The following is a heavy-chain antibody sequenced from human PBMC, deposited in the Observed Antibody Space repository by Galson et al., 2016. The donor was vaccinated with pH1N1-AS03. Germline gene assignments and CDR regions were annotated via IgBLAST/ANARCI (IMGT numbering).Heavy chain of an antibody. Sequence: SLRLSCAASGFTVSNSYLSWVRLAPGKGLEWVSGISVRGGITFYADSVKGRFTISRDNSKNTLYLQMNSLRAEDTAVYYCAKGSSGWAHDAFDIWGQGTMVTVSS. CDR1: GFTVSNSY. CDR2: ISVRGGIT. V-gene: IGHV3-23*01. CDR3: AKGSSGWAHDAFDI. D-gene: IGHD6-19*01. J-gene: IGHJ3*02.